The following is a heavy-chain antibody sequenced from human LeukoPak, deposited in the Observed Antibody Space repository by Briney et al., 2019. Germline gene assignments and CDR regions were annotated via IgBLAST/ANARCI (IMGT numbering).Heavy chain of an antibody. CDR1: GFTFSSYA. V-gene: IGHV3-23*01. J-gene: IGHJ4*02. CDR3: AKAEGYDILTGLDH. D-gene: IGHD3-9*01. CDR2: IGASGGST. Sequence: GGSLRLSCATSGFTFSSYAMSWVRQAPGKGLEWVSGIGASGGSTYYADSVKGRFAISRDNSKNTLYLQMNSLRTEDTAVYYCAKAEGYDILTGLDHWGQGTLVTVSS.